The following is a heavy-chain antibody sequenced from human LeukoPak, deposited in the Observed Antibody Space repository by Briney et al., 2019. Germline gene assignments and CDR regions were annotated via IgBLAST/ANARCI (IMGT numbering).Heavy chain of an antibody. CDR2: INWNGGDI. V-gene: IGHV3-20*04. CDR3: ARVKGGATTDY. J-gene: IGHJ4*02. CDR1: GFTLDDYA. D-gene: IGHD1-26*01. Sequence: PGGPLRLSCAASGFTLDDYAMNWVRKGPGKGLEWVSGINWNGGDIAYADSVKGRFTISRHNDKNSLHLQLNSLRVDDAALYYGARVKGGATTDYGGQGNVIPVSA.